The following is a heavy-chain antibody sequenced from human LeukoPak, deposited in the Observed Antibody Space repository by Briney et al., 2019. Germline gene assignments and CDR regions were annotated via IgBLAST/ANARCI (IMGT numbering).Heavy chain of an antibody. CDR3: ASGPSTYYYFAVDV. CDR1: GGSFSGYY. J-gene: IGHJ6*02. Sequence: SETLSLTCAVYGGSFSGYYWSWIRQPPGKGLHWIGEINHGGSTNYNPSLKSRVTMSVEKSKNQFSLKLSSVTAADTAVYYCASGPSTYYYFAVDVWGPGTTVTVTS. CDR2: INHGGST. V-gene: IGHV4-34*01.